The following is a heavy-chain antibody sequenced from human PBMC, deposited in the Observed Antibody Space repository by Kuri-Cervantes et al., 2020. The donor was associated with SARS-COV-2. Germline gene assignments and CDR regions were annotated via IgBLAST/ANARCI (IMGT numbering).Heavy chain of an antibody. J-gene: IGHJ4*02. CDR1: GFVFSSYG. CDR2: IRYDDSRK. D-gene: IGHD1-26*01. CDR3: AKGRELQAY. V-gene: IGHV3-30*02. Sequence: GESLKISCAASGFVFSSYGMHWVRQAPGKGLEWVAFIRYDDSRKYYVPSVEGRFTISRDDSKSTLYLQMNSLRAEDTAVYYCAKGRELQAYWGQGTLVTVSS.